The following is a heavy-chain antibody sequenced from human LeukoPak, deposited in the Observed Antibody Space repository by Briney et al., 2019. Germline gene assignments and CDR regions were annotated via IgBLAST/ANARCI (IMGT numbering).Heavy chain of an antibody. J-gene: IGHJ3*02. CDR2: IKSDGSST. V-gene: IGHV3-74*01. CDR1: GFTFSSYW. D-gene: IGHD1-26*01. Sequence: GGSLRLSCVASGFTFSSYWMHWVRQAPGKGLVWVSRIKSDGSSTSYADSVKGRFTISRDNAKNTLYLQMNSLRAEDTAVYYCASVYSPFAFDIWGQGTMVTVSS. CDR3: ASVYSPFAFDI.